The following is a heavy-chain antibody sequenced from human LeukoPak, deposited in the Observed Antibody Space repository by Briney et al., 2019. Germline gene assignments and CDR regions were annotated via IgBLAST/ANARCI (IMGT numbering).Heavy chain of an antibody. J-gene: IGHJ4*02. Sequence: SGTLSLTCAVSGGSFSSSNWWSWVRQPPGKGLEWIGEIYHSGSTNYNPSLKSRVTISVDKSKNQFSLKLSSVTAADTAVYYCAGYSSGWTQTPIDYWGQGTLVTVSS. V-gene: IGHV4-4*02. CDR3: AGYSSGWTQTPIDY. D-gene: IGHD6-19*01. CDR1: GGSFSSSNW. CDR2: IYHSGST.